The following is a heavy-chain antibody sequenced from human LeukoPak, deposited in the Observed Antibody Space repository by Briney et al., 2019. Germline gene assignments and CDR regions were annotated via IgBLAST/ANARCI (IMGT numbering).Heavy chain of an antibody. CDR2: ISWNSGNI. D-gene: IGHD2-15*01. CDR1: GFTFDDYA. Sequence: GGSLRLSCAASGFTFDDYAMHRVRQPPGKGLEWVSGISWNSGNIDYADSVKGRFTISRDNAKNSLYLQMNSLRAEDTAVYYCARVKARGIVVVVAATERAFDIWGQGTMVTVSS. V-gene: IGHV3-9*01. CDR3: ARVKARGIVVVVAATERAFDI. J-gene: IGHJ3*02.